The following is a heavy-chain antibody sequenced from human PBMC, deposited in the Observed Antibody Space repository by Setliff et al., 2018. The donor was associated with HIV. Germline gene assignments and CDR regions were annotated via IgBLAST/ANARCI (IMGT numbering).Heavy chain of an antibody. V-gene: IGHV3-7*01. J-gene: IGHJ4*02. CDR1: GFSFSTSW. CDR3: ARDPAHGALDF. CDR2: IMPDGSVT. D-gene: IGHD3-10*01. Sequence: GGSLRLSCAASGFSFSTSWMNWVRQAPGKGLWWVRIIMPDGSVTSYSDSVKGRFTISRDNAMNSLYLQMNNVRAEDTAFHYCARDPAHGALDFWGQGTLVTVSS.